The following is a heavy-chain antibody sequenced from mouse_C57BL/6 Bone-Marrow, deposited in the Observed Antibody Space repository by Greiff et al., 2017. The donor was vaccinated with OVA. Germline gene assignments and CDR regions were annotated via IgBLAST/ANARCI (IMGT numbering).Heavy chain of an antibody. Sequence: QVQLQQPGAELVKPGASVKMSCKASGYTFTSYWITWVKQRPGQGLEWIGDIYPGSGSTNYNEKFKSKATLTVDTSSSTAFMQLSCLTSEDSAVYDCARSYLAVDYWGQGTTLTGSS. CDR1: GYTFTSYW. CDR2: IYPGSGST. CDR3: ARSYLAVDY. D-gene: IGHD2-12*01. V-gene: IGHV1-55*01. J-gene: IGHJ2*01.